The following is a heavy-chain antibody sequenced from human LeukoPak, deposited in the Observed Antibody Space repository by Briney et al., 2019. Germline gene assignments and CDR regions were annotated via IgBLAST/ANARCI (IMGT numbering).Heavy chain of an antibody. CDR1: EFTFISYS. V-gene: IGHV3-21*01. D-gene: IGHD5-24*01. Sequence: KSGGSLRLSCAASEFTFISYSMTWVRQAPGKGLEWVSSISSRSTYIYYADSLKSRFTISRDYAKNLLYLQMNSLRAEDTAVYYCARNIEGYKLYNFDSWGQGTLVTVSS. CDR3: ARNIEGYKLYNFDS. J-gene: IGHJ4*02. CDR2: ISSRSTYI.